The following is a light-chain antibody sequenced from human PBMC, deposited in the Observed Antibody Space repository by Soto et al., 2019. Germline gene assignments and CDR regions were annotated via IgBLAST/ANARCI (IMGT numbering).Light chain of an antibody. CDR3: KQTDTIPRT. CDR2: GAY. V-gene: IGKV1-39*01. CDR1: QSITTF. J-gene: IGKJ1*01. Sequence: DIQVTQSPSSLSASVGDRVTITCRASQSITTFLNWYQQKPGSAHKLLIYGAYTLESGVQSRFSGSGSGTDFTLTVRSLQVEDFATYYCKQTDTIPRTVGQGTKVDIK.